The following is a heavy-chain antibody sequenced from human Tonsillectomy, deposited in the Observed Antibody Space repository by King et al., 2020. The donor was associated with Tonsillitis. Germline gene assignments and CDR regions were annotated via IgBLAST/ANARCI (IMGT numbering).Heavy chain of an antibody. J-gene: IGHJ4*02. V-gene: IGHV2-26*01. Sequence: FTLKESGPVLVKPTETLTLTCTVSGFSLSNARMGVSWIRQPPGKALEWLAHIFSNDEKSYSTSLKSRLTISKDNSKSQVVLTMTNMDPVDTATYYCARITYYYDSSGYFRFDYWGQGTLVTVSS. D-gene: IGHD3-22*01. CDR3: ARITYYYDSSGYFRFDY. CDR2: IFSNDEK. CDR1: GFSLSNARMG.